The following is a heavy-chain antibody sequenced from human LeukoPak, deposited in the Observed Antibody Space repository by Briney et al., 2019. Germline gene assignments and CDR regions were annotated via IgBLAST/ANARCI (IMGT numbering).Heavy chain of an antibody. V-gene: IGHV4-34*01. D-gene: IGHD2-21*02. Sequence: SETLSLTCAVYGGSFSGYYWSWIRQPPGKGLEWIGEINHSGSTNYNPSLKSRVTISVDTSKNQFSLKLSSVTAADTAVYYSAREPVVVTAIPPLLGYNWFDPWGQGTLVTVSS. CDR2: INHSGST. J-gene: IGHJ5*02. CDR3: AREPVVVTAIPPLLGYNWFDP. CDR1: GGSFSGYY.